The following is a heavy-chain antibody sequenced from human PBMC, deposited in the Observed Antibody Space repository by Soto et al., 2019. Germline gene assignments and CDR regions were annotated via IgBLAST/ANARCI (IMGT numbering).Heavy chain of an antibody. Sequence: LRLSCAASGFTFSDYYMSWIRQAPGKGLEWVSYISSSSSHTNYADSVKGRFTISRDNAKNSLYLQMNSLRAEDTAVYYCARGRSSPHYWGQGTLVTVSS. CDR1: GFTFSDYY. J-gene: IGHJ4*02. CDR3: ARGRSSPHY. CDR2: ISSSSSHT. D-gene: IGHD6-6*01. V-gene: IGHV3-11*06.